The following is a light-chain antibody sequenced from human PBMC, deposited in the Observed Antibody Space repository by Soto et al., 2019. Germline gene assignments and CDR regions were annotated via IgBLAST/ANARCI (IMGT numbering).Light chain of an antibody. Sequence: QSVLTRPPSASGSPGQSVTISCTGTSSDVGGYNYVSWFQQHPGTAPKLMIYEVTKRPSGVPDRFSGSKSGNTASLTVSGLQAEDEADYYCGSYAGNSYVFGTGTKLTVL. CDR3: GSYAGNSYV. J-gene: IGLJ1*01. CDR1: SSDVGGYNY. V-gene: IGLV2-8*01. CDR2: EVT.